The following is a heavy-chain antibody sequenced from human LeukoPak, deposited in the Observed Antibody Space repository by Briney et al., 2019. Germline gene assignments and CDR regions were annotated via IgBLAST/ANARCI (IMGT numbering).Heavy chain of an antibody. D-gene: IGHD3-22*01. CDR2: INPNSGGT. J-gene: IGHJ4*02. CDR3: ASILDSSGYYSPWEVDY. Sequence: ASVKVSCKASGYTFTGYYMHWVRQAPGQGLEWMGRINPNSGGTNYAQKFQGRVTMTRDTSISTAYMGLSRLRSDDTAVYYCASILDSSGYYSPWEVDYWGQGTLVTVSS. CDR1: GYTFTGYY. V-gene: IGHV1-2*06.